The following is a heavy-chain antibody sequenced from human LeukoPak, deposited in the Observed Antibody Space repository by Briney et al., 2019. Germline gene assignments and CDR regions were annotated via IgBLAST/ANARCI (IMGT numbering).Heavy chain of an antibody. D-gene: IGHD2-2*02. CDR3: ATAPILRGEGGEHYKYGMDV. CDR1: VGSISSGNW. J-gene: IGHJ6*02. V-gene: IGHV4-4*02. Sequence: SGTLSLTCGVSVGSISSGNWWSWVRQSPGKGLEWIGEIYHNGTPNYNPSLKSRVTISADTFKNHFSLKLTSVTAADTAVYYCATAPILRGEGGEHYKYGMDVWGQGTTVIVSS. CDR2: IYHNGTP.